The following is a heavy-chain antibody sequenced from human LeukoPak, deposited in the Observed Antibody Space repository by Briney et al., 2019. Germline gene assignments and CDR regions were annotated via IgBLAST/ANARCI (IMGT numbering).Heavy chain of an antibody. CDR3: ARDCSGGSCYFAFDY. D-gene: IGHD2-15*01. V-gene: IGHV3-21*01. Sequence: GGSLRLSCAASGFTFSSYSMNWVCQAPGKGLEWVSSISSSSSYIYYADSVKGRFTISRDNAKNSLYLQMNSLRAEDTAVYYCARDCSGGSCYFAFDYWGQGTLVTVSS. CDR2: ISSSSSYI. J-gene: IGHJ4*02. CDR1: GFTFSSYS.